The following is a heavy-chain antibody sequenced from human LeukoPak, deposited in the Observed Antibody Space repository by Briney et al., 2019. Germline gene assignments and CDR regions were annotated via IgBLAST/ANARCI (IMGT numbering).Heavy chain of an antibody. Sequence: GGSLRLSCAASGFTFSSYGMHWVRQAPGKGPEWVAFIRYDGSNKYYADSVKGRFTISRDNSKNTLYLQMNSLRAEDTAVYYCAKGPLGDIVLMVYAPPFDYWGQGTLVTVSS. CDR2: IRYDGSNK. CDR3: AKGPLGDIVLMVYAPPFDY. V-gene: IGHV3-30*02. D-gene: IGHD2-8*01. J-gene: IGHJ4*02. CDR1: GFTFSSYG.